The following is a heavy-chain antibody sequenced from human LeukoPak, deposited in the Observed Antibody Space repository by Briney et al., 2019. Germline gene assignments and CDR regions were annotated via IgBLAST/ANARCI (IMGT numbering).Heavy chain of an antibody. CDR2: ISWNSGSI. CDR1: GFTFDDYA. V-gene: IGHV3-9*01. J-gene: IGHJ4*02. Sequence: GRSLRLSCAASGFTFDDYAMHWVRQAPGKGLEWVSGISWNSGSIDYADSVKGRFTISRDNAKNSLYLKMNSLRAEDTALYYCAKGPRYCSSTSCQRFDYWGQGTLVTVSS. CDR3: AKGPRYCSSTSCQRFDY. D-gene: IGHD2-2*01.